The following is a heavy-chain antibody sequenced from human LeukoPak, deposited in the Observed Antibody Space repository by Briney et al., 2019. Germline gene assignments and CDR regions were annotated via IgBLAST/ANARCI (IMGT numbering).Heavy chain of an antibody. CDR2: INWNGGST. CDR3: ASLYDSSGLHFDY. D-gene: IGHD3-22*01. Sequence: GGSLRLSCAASGFNFDDYAMSWVRQAPGKGLEWVSVINWNGGSTGYADSVKGRFTTSRDNAKNSLYLQMNSLRAEDTAVYYCASLYDSSGLHFDYWGQGTLVTVSS. V-gene: IGHV3-20*04. CDR1: GFNFDDYA. J-gene: IGHJ4*02.